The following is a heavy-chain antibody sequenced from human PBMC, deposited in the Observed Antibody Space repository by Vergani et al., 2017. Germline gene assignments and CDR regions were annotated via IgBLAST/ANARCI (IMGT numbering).Heavy chain of an antibody. CDR2: INPSGGST. CDR1: GYTFTSYY. CDR3: ARDGYCSSTSCYPYVYYYYYMDV. V-gene: IGHV1-46*01. J-gene: IGHJ6*03. D-gene: IGHD2-2*03. Sequence: QVQLVQSGAEVKKPGASVKVSCKASGYTFTSYYMHWVRQAPGQGLEWMGIINPSGGSTSYAQQFQGRVTMTRDPSTSTVYMELSSLRSEDTAVDYCARDGYCSSTSCYPYVYYYYYMDVWGKGTTVTVSS.